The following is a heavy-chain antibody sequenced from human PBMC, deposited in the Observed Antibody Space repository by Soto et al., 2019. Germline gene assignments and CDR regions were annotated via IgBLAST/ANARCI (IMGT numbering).Heavy chain of an antibody. CDR3: ARVRLTVAARHYYYGMDV. Sequence: ASVKVSCKAPGGTFTSFAINWVRQAPGQGLEWMGGVIPLFGTSNYAQRFQGRVTITADESTSTVYMELSSLRSEDTAIYYGARVRLTVAARHYYYGMDVWGPGTTVTVSS. CDR2: VIPLFGTS. J-gene: IGHJ6*02. D-gene: IGHD6-19*01. V-gene: IGHV1-69*13. CDR1: GGTFTSFA.